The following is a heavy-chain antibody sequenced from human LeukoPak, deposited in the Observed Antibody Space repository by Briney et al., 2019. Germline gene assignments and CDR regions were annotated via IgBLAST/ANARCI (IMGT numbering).Heavy chain of an antibody. CDR3: ARGPDIVVVPAAQGDWFDP. CDR1: GFTFSSYA. CDR2: ISYDGSNK. D-gene: IGHD2-2*01. Sequence: GGSLRLSCAVSGFTFSSYAMHWVRQAPGKGLEWVAVISYDGSNKYYADSVKGRFTISRDNSKNTLYLQMNSLRAEDTAVYYCARGPDIVVVPAAQGDWFDPWGQGTLVTVSS. V-gene: IGHV3-30-3*01. J-gene: IGHJ5*02.